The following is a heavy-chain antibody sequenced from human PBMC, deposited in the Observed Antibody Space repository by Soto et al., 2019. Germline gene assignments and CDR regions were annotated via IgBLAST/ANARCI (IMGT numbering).Heavy chain of an antibody. CDR3: ARRDRSGFSYWLDT. D-gene: IGHD3-22*01. J-gene: IGHJ5*02. CDR1: GGSISSFY. V-gene: IGHV4-59*12. Sequence: PSETLSLTCNVSGGSISSFYWSWIRQTPGKGLEWIGYVHHTGTTYYNPSLKSRVTISVDTSKSQFSLKLSSVTAADTAVYYCARRDRSGFSYWLDTWGQGTLVTVSS. CDR2: VHHTGTT.